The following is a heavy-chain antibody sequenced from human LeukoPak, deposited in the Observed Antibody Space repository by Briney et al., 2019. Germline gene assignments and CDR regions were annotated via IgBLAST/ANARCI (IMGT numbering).Heavy chain of an antibody. CDR3: ARGITGYCSGGSCYLTAWFDH. CDR1: GGSIRSGGYY. D-gene: IGHD2-15*01. Sequence: PSETLSLTCTVSGGSIRSGGYYWSWIRQHPGKGLEWIGYIYYSGSTYYNPSLKSRVTISVDTSKNQFSLKLSSVTAADTAVYYCARGITGYCSGGSCYLTAWFDHWGQGTLVTVSS. CDR2: IYYSGST. J-gene: IGHJ5*02. V-gene: IGHV4-31*03.